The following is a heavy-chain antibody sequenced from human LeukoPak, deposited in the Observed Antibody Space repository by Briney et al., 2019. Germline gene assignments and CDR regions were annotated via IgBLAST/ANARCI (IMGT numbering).Heavy chain of an antibody. CDR3: ARGPYYNTLTGFRGRILGFDY. D-gene: IGHD3-9*01. CDR2: IRYDGSNK. V-gene: IGHV3-30*02. J-gene: IGHJ4*02. Sequence: GGSLRLSCAVSRFTFSTYGMHWVRQAPGKGLEWVAFIRYDGSNKYYADSVKGRFTISRDNSKNTLYLQMDSLRAEDTAVYYCARGPYYNTLTGFRGRILGFDYWGQGTLVTVSS. CDR1: RFTFSTYG.